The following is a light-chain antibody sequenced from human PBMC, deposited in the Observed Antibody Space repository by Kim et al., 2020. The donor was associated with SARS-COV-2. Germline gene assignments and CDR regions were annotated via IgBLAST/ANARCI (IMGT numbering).Light chain of an antibody. CDR1: QSVDSLS. CDR3: LQFDNSLPWT. Sequence: LGERATHSCCASQSVDSLSLYTYQQKLCLAPRLLIYASARRATSVLDRFTGSVSGTDLTLTIIKLLPGDFAVDYCLQFDNSLPWTFGQGTKVDIK. J-gene: IGKJ1*01. V-gene: IGKV3-20*01. CDR2: ASA.